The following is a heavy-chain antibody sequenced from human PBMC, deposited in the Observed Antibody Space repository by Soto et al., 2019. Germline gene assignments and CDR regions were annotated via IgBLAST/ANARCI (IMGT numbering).Heavy chain of an antibody. D-gene: IGHD4-17*01. V-gene: IGHV1-69*08. J-gene: IGHJ4*02. CDR2: IIPILGIA. CDR3: AKDYGGKDGDY. Sequence: QVQLVQSGAEVKKPGSSVKVSCKASGGTFSSYTISWVRQAPGQGLEWMGRIIPILGIANYAQKVQGRVTITADKSTSTAYMELSSLRYEDTAVYYCAKDYGGKDGDYWGQGTLVTVSS. CDR1: GGTFSSYT.